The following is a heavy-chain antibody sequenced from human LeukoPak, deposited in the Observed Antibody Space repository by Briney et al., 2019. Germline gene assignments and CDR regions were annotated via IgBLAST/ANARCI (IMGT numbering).Heavy chain of an antibody. D-gene: IGHD6-13*01. CDR3: ARRVVRIAAAAGKRIDP. CDR1: GGSLSGYY. CDR2: INHSGST. J-gene: IGHJ5*02. V-gene: IGHV4-34*01. Sequence: PSETLSLTCAVYGGSLSGYYWSWIRQPPGKGLEWIGEINHSGSTNYNPSLKSRVTISVDTSKNQFSLKLSSVTAADTAVYYCARRVVRIAAAAGKRIDPWGQGTLVTVSS.